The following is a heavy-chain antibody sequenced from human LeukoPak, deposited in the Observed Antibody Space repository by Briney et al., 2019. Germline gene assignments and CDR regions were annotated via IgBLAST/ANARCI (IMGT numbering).Heavy chain of an antibody. D-gene: IGHD6-19*01. Sequence: GGSLRLSRAASGFTFSSYSMNWVRQAPGKGLEWVSSISSSSSYIYYADSVKGRFTISRDNAKNSLYLQMNSLRAEDTAVYYCARDGAAGPLFDYWGQGTLVTVSS. J-gene: IGHJ4*02. V-gene: IGHV3-21*01. CDR3: ARDGAAGPLFDY. CDR1: GFTFSSYS. CDR2: ISSSSSYI.